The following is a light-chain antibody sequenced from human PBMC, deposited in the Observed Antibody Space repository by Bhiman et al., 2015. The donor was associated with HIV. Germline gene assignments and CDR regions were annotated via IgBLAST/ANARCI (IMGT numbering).Light chain of an antibody. V-gene: IGLV2-11*01. J-gene: IGLJ1*01. Sequence: QSALTQPPSASGSPGQSVTISCTGTSSNVGAYNYVSWYQQHPGKTPKLMIYDVNMRPSGVPDRFSGSKSGNTASLTISGLQAEDEADYYCCSYGGSDMPFVFGTGTQVTVL. CDR1: SSNVGAYNY. CDR3: CSYGGSDMPFV. CDR2: DVN.